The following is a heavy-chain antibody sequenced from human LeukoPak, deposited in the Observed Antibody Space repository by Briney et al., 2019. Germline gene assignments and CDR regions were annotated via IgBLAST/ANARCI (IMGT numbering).Heavy chain of an antibody. Sequence: GGSLRLSCVAPGFTFSDHYMSWVRQAPGKGLEWVSYISGSSTSTNYADSVKGRFTISRDNAKNSLYLQMNSLRAEDTAIYYCTREPRLADYWGPGTLVTVSS. J-gene: IGHJ4*02. CDR2: ISGSSTST. CDR1: GFTFSDHY. D-gene: IGHD6-6*01. CDR3: TREPRLADY. V-gene: IGHV3-11*06.